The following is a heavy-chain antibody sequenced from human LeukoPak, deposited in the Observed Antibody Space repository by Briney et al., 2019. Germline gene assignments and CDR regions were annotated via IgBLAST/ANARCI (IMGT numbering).Heavy chain of an antibody. D-gene: IGHD6-19*01. CDR1: GGTFSSYA. V-gene: IGHV1-69*13. CDR2: IIPIFGTA. J-gene: IGHJ6*03. Sequence: GASVKVSCKASGGTFSSYAISWVRQAPGQGLEWMGGIIPIFGTANYAQKFQGRVTITADGSTSTAYMELSSLRSEDTAVYYCARDRTVATPYYYYYMDVWGKGTTVTISS. CDR3: ARDRTVATPYYYYYMDV.